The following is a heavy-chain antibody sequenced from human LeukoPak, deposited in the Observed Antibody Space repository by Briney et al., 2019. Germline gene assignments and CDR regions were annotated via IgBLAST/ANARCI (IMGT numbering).Heavy chain of an antibody. CDR3: ARGKEENLLWFGELSRWGNRGGDWFDP. D-gene: IGHD3-10*01. CDR1: GYTFTSYA. J-gene: IGHJ5*02. Sequence: ASVKVSCKASGYTFTSYAMHWVRQAPGQRLEWMGWINAGNGNTKYSQKFQGRVTITWDTSASIAYMELSSLRSEDTAVYYCARGKEENLLWFGELSRWGNRGGDWFDPWGQGTLVTVSS. V-gene: IGHV1-3*01. CDR2: INAGNGNT.